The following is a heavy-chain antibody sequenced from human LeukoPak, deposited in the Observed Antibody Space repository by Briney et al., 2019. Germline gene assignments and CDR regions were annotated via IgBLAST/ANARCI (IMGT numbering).Heavy chain of an antibody. CDR3: ARGLGSYYFDY. CDR1: GYTFTGYY. V-gene: IGHV1-8*02. J-gene: IGHJ4*02. CDR2: INPNSGNT. Sequence: ASVKVSCKASGYTFTGYYMHWVRQAPGQGLEWMGRINPNSGNTGYAQKFQGRVTMTRNTSISTAYMELSSLRSEDTAVYYCARGLGSYYFDYWGQGTLVTVSS. D-gene: IGHD1-26*01.